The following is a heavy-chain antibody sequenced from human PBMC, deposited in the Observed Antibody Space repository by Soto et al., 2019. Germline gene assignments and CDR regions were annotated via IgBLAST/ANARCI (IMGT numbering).Heavy chain of an antibody. J-gene: IGHJ6*03. V-gene: IGHV6-1*01. CDR2: KYYRSRWYN. D-gene: IGHD1-7*01. CDR3: AGTTSHYWYYMDV. CDR1: GDSVSSNSAA. Sequence: QVQLQESGPGLVKPSQTLSLTCAISGDSVSSNSAAWNWIRQSPSRGLEWLGRKYYRSRWYNDYAVSVRSRITVNPDTSKNQFSLQLTSVTPEDTAVYYCAGTTSHYWYYMDVWGKGTTVTVSS.